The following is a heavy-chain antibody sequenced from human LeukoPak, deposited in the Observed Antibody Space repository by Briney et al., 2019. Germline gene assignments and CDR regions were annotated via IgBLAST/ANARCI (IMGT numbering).Heavy chain of an antibody. J-gene: IGHJ4*02. D-gene: IGHD3-10*01. V-gene: IGHV4-34*01. CDR1: GGSFIAYS. CDR2: FHHSGST. Sequence: SETLSLACAVYGGSFIAYSWSWLRQPPGKGLEWIGDFHHSGSTKLNPSLKSRVTISGDTSKNQFSLNLSSVTAADTAVYYCARRPMVRGLISLAYWGQGTLVTVSS. CDR3: ARRPMVRGLISLAY.